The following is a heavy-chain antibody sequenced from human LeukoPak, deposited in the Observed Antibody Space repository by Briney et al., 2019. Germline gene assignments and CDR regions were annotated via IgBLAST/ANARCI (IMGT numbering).Heavy chain of an antibody. CDR1: GFTFSTYT. CDR3: ASLDTAKQPLANH. J-gene: IGHJ5*02. Sequence: GGSLRLSCAASGFTFSTYTMYWVRHPPGKGLEWVSIIGSSGGGIHYADSVKGRFTISKDSAKNSLYLQMNSLRVEDTAMYYCASLDTAKQPLANHWGQGTLVTVSS. CDR2: IGSSGGGI. D-gene: IGHD5-18*01. V-gene: IGHV3-21*04.